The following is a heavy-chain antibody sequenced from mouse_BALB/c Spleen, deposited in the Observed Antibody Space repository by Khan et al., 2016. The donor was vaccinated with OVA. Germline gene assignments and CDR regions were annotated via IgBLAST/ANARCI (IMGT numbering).Heavy chain of an antibody. V-gene: IGHV1S135*01. Sequence: VQLKQSGPELMKPGASVKISCKASGYSFTSYYIHWVKESHGKSLEWIGYIDPFSGGTTYNQKFKSKATLTVDKSSSTAYIHLSNLTSEDSAVYYCTRHGYVAWFTYWGQGTLVTVSA. D-gene: IGHD2-2*01. CDR1: GYSFTSYY. CDR2: IDPFSGGT. J-gene: IGHJ3*01. CDR3: TRHGYVAWFTY.